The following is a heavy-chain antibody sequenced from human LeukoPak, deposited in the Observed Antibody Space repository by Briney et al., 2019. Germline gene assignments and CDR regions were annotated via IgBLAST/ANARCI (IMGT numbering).Heavy chain of an antibody. J-gene: IGHJ5*02. CDR2: INSDGSST. CDR1: GFTFSGYW. Sequence: GGSLRVSCAASGFTFSGYWMHWVRQAPGKGLVWVSRINSDGSSTRYADSVKGRFTISRDSAKNTLYLQMNSLRAEDTAVYYCARDKGNDDWFDPWGQGTLVTVSS. V-gene: IGHV3-74*01. CDR3: ARDKGNDDWFDP. D-gene: IGHD1-1*01.